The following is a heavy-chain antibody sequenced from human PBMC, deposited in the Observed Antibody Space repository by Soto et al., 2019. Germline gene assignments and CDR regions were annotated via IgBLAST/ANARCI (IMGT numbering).Heavy chain of an antibody. CDR3: ARQYNSGSGSYYDY. CDR1: GGSISSYY. D-gene: IGHD3-10*01. J-gene: IGHJ4*02. Sequence: PSETLSLTCTVSGGSISSYYWSWIRQPPGKGLEWIGYIYYRGSTNYNPSLKSRVTISVDTSKNQFSLKLSSVTAADTAVYYCARQYNSGSGSYYDYWGQGTLVTVSS. CDR2: IYYRGST. V-gene: IGHV4-59*08.